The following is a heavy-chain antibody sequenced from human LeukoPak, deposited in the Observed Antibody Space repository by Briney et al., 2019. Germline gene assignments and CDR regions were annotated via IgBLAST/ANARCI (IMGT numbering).Heavy chain of an antibody. D-gene: IGHD4-17*01. CDR3: ARTHRNGDYWNWFDP. CDR1: GFSLSTSEVC. J-gene: IGHJ5*02. Sequence: SGPALVKPTQTLTLTCTFSGFSLSTSEVCVNWIRQPPGKALEWLARIDSDDDKYYSASLKTRLTISKDTSKNQVVLTMTNMDPVDTATYFCARTHRNGDYWNWFDPWGQGTLVTVSS. CDR2: IDSDDDK. V-gene: IGHV2-70*11.